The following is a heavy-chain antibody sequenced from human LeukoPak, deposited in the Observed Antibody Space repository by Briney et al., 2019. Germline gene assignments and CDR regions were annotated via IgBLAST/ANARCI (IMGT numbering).Heavy chain of an antibody. Sequence: GGSLRLSCVASGFTFSRHWMSWVRQAPGKGLEWLANIRQEGGEIYYAGSVKGRFTISRDNAKKSLYLQLNSLRVDDTAVYYCARDREEMVRSPYGFNVWGQGTTVTVSS. CDR2: IRQEGGEI. CDR3: ARDREEMVRSPYGFNV. J-gene: IGHJ3*01. V-gene: IGHV3-7*01. CDR1: GFTFSRHW. D-gene: IGHD3-10*01.